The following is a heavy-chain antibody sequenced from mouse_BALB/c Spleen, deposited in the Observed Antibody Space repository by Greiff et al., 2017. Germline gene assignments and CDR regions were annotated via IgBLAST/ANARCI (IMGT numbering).Heavy chain of an antibody. V-gene: IGHV3-2*02. D-gene: IGHD1-1*01. J-gene: IGHJ4*01. CDR2: ISYSGST. CDR3: ARFPNYYGSRDYAMDY. Sequence: EVQLVESGPGLVKPSQSLSLTCTVTGYSITSDYAWNWIRQFPGNKLEWMGYISYSGSTSYNPSLKSRISITRDTSKNQFFLQLNSVTTEDTATYYCARFPNYYGSRDYAMDYWGQGTSVTVSS. CDR1: GYSITSDYA.